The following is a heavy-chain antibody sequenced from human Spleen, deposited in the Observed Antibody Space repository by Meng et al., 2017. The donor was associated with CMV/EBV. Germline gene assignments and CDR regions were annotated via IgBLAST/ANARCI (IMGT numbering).Heavy chain of an antibody. Sequence: QVQLQETRPGPVKPSQTLSLTCTGSARSISSGEYYWSWIRQPPGKVLEWIGYIYYSGSTYYNPSLKSRFTISVDTSKNQFSLKLSSVTAADTAVYYCARRDGRCLDYWGQGTLVTVSS. D-gene: IGHD5-24*01. CDR3: ARRDGRCLDY. V-gene: IGHV4-30-4*08. J-gene: IGHJ4*02. CDR1: ARSISSGEYY. CDR2: IYYSGST.